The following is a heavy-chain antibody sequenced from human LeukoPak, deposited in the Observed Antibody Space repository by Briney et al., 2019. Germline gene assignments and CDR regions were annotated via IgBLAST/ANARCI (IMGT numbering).Heavy chain of an antibody. CDR2: ITWDSGST. V-gene: IGHV3-43D*03. Sequence: PGGSLRLSCAASGFSFDDFAMHWVRQAPGKGLEWVSFITWDSGSTYYADSVKGRFTISRDNSKDSLYLQMNSLRAEDTALYYCVKDRPFPYGMDVWGQGPRSPSP. CDR1: GFSFDDFA. J-gene: IGHJ6*02. D-gene: IGHD2-21*01. CDR3: VKDRPFPYGMDV.